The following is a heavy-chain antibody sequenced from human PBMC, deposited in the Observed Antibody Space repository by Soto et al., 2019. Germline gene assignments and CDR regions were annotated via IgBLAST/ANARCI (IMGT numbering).Heavy chain of an antibody. CDR2: IYYSGST. J-gene: IGHJ4*02. CDR1: GGSISSYY. Sequence: PSETLSLTCTVSGGSISSYYWSWIRQPPGKGLEWIGYIYYSGSTNYNPSLKSRVTISVDTSKNQFSLKLSSVTAADTAVYYCARETRTIFGVVALTHWGQGTLVTVSS. D-gene: IGHD3-3*01. CDR3: ARETRTIFGVVALTH. V-gene: IGHV4-59*01.